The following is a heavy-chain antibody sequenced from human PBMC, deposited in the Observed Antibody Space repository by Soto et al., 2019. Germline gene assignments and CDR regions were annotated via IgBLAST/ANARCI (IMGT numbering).Heavy chain of an antibody. CDR3: ATAGGLVKKAHYYFDY. V-gene: IGHV1-24*01. J-gene: IGHJ4*02. CDR2: FDPEDGET. CDR1: GYTLTELS. D-gene: IGHD3-16*01. Sequence: VKVSCKVSGYTLTELSMHWVRQAPGKGLEWMGGFDPEDGETIYAQKFQGRVTMTEDTSTDTAYMELSSLRSEDTAVYYCATAGGLVKKAHYYFDYWGQGTLVTVSS.